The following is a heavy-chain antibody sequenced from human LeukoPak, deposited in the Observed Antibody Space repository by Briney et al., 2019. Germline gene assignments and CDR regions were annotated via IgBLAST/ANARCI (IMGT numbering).Heavy chain of an antibody. D-gene: IGHD3-22*01. CDR2: INHSGST. CDR3: ARGKKEIYYDSSGSTSVPKTNFDY. CDR1: GGSISSGGYY. Sequence: SETLSLTCTVSGGSISSGGYYWSWIRQPPGKGLEWIGEINHSGSTNYNPSLKSRVTISVDTSKNQFSLKLSSVTAADTAVYYCARGKKEIYYDSSGSTSVPKTNFDYWGQGTLVTVSS. V-gene: IGHV4-39*07. J-gene: IGHJ4*02.